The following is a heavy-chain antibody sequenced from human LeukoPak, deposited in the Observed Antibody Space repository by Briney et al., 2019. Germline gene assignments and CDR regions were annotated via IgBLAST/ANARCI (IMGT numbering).Heavy chain of an antibody. Sequence: GGSLRLSCAVSGFTFSHYGIHWVRQAPGKGLEWVGVISNDGSYKYYADSVKGRFTISRDNSTSTLYLQMNSLRAGDTAVYYCAKDRDSSSCDYWGQGTLVTVSS. CDR2: ISNDGSYK. CDR1: GFTFSHYG. D-gene: IGHD3-22*01. J-gene: IGHJ4*02. V-gene: IGHV3-30*18. CDR3: AKDRDSSSCDY.